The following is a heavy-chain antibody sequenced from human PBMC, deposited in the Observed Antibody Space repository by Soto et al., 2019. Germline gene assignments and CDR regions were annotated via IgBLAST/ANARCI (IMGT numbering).Heavy chain of an antibody. Sequence: ERQLVESGGGLVQSGGSLKLSCAASGFTLSGSAIHWVRQASGKGLEWVGRIRTKSNNFATSYAEAVRGRFTISRDDSDNTASLQMSSLKTEDTAIYYCSRHQEGRSMVFYGMDVWGQGTTVTVSS. J-gene: IGHJ6*02. CDR3: SRHQEGRSMVFYGMDV. V-gene: IGHV3-73*02. CDR1: GFTLSGSA. CDR2: IRTKSNNFAT. D-gene: IGHD3-10*01.